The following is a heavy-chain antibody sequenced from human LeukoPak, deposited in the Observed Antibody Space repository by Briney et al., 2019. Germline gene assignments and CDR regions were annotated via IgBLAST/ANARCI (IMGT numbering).Heavy chain of an antibody. D-gene: IGHD2-15*01. J-gene: IGHJ1*01. V-gene: IGHV3-53*01. CDR1: GFTFGTYW. CDR3: ASGYCSGGHCYSVYFQH. Sequence: GGSLRLSCAASGFTFGTYWMAWVRQGPGKGLEWVSVIYSGGNTYYADSVKGRFTISRDNSKNTLYLQMNSLRAEDTAVYYCASGYCSGGHCYSVYFQHWGQGTLVTVSS. CDR2: IYSGGNT.